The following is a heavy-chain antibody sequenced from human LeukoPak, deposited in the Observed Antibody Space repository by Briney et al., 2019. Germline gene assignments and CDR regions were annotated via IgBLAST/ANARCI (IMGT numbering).Heavy chain of an antibody. V-gene: IGHV3-23*01. CDR1: GFTFSRYA. CDR3: AKSYDTSGRRAFDI. J-gene: IGHJ3*02. CDR2: ISVDGTHT. D-gene: IGHD3-22*01. Sequence: GGSLRLSCAASGFTFSRYAMSWVRQAPGKGLEWVSAISVDGTHTYYADSVKGQFTISRDNSENTLHLQMNSLSAEDTAVYYCAKSYDTSGRRAFDIWGPGTMVTVSS.